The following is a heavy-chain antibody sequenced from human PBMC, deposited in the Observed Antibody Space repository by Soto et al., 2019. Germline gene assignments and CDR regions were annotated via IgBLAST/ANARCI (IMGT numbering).Heavy chain of an antibody. Sequence: QVQLQQWGAGLLKPSETLSLTCAVYGGSFSGYYWSWIRQPPGKGLEWIGEINHSGSTNYNPSLKSRVTISVDTSKNQFSLKLSSVTAADTAVYYCARGGRTVTTDYSYYMDVWGKGTTVTVSS. V-gene: IGHV4-34*01. J-gene: IGHJ6*03. D-gene: IGHD4-17*01. CDR1: GGSFSGYY. CDR3: ARGGRTVTTDYSYYMDV. CDR2: INHSGST.